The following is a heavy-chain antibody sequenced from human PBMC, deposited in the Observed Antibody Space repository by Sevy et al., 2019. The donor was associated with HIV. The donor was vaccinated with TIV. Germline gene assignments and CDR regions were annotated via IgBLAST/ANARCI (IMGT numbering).Heavy chain of an antibody. J-gene: IGHJ4*02. CDR1: GYTFTGYY. Sequence: ASVKVSCKASGYTFTGYYMHWVRQAPGQGLEWMGWINPNSGGTNYAQKFQGRVTMTRDTSISTAYMELSRLRSDDTAVYYGARDRIWFGELFFDYWGQGTLVTVSS. CDR3: ARDRIWFGELFFDY. CDR2: INPNSGGT. D-gene: IGHD3-10*01. V-gene: IGHV1-2*02.